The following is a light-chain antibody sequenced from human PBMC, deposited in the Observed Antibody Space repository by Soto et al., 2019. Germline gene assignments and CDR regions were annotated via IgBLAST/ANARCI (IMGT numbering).Light chain of an antibody. CDR3: QQYNNWPPYT. J-gene: IGKJ2*01. V-gene: IGKV3-15*01. CDR1: QSVSSN. CDR2: GAS. Sequence: EIVMTQSPATLSVSPGERATLSCRASQSVSSNLAWYQQKPGQAPRLLIYGASTRATGIPARFSGSGSGTVFTLTISSLQSEDFVLYYCQQYNNWPPYTCGQGTKLEIK.